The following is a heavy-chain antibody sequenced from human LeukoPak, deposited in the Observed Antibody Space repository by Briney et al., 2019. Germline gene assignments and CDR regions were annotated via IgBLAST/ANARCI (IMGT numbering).Heavy chain of an antibody. CDR2: IYYSGST. CDR3: ARALPVGTEDYYYMDV. V-gene: IGHV4-59*01. CDR1: GGSISSYY. Sequence: SETLSLTCTVSGGSISSYYWSWIRQPPGKGLEWIGYIYYSGSTNYNPSLKSRVTISVDTSKNQFSLKLSSVTAADTAVYYCARALPVGTEDYYYMDVWGKGTTVTVSS. J-gene: IGHJ6*03. D-gene: IGHD2-21*02.